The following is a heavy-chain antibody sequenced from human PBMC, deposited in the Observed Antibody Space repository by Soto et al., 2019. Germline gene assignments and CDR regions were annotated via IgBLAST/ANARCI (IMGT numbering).Heavy chain of an antibody. CDR3: ARLPYYYDSSGYYSYYYYGMDV. Sequence: LSLTCTVSGGSISSYYWSWIRQPPGKGLEWIGYIYYSGSTNYNPSLKSRVTISVDTSKNQFSLKLSSVTAADTAVYYCARLPYYYDSSGYYSYYYYGMDVWGQGTTVTVSS. CDR1: GGSISSYY. CDR2: IYYSGST. V-gene: IGHV4-59*01. J-gene: IGHJ6*02. D-gene: IGHD3-22*01.